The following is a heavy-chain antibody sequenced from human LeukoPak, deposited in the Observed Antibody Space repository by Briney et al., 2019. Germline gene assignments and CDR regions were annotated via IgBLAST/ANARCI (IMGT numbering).Heavy chain of an antibody. J-gene: IGHJ6*03. CDR2: IIPIFGTA. D-gene: IGHD6-6*01. Sequence: ASVKVSCKASGGTFSSYAISWVRQAPGQGLEWMGGIIPIFGTANYAQKFQGRVTITTDESTSTAYMELSSLRSEDTAVYYCARVVAARQGFGYYYYYMDVWGKGTTVTVSS. CDR1: GGTFSSYA. CDR3: ARVVAARQGFGYYYYYMDV. V-gene: IGHV1-69*05.